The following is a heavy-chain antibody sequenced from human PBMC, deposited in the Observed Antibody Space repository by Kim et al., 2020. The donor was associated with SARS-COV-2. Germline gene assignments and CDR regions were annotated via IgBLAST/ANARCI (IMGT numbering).Heavy chain of an antibody. CDR3: ARLYGSGSLGP. D-gene: IGHD3-10*01. CDR2: INHSGST. V-gene: IGHV4-34*01. Sequence: SETLSLTCAVYGGSFSGYYWSWIRQPPGKGLEWIGEINHSGSTNYNPSLKSRVTISVDTSKNQFSLKLSSVTAADTAVYYCARLYGSGSLGPWGQGTLVTVSS. CDR1: GGSFSGYY. J-gene: IGHJ5*02.